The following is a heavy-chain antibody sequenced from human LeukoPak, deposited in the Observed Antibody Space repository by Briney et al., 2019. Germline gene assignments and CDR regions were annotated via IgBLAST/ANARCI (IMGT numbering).Heavy chain of an antibody. J-gene: IGHJ4*02. CDR3: ARWRRYCSSTSCYYYFDY. D-gene: IGHD2-2*01. CDR1: GGSISSYY. CDR2: IYTSGST. Sequence: SETLSLTCTVSGGSISSYYWSWIRQPAGKGLEWIGRIYTSGSTNYNPSLKSRVTMSVDTSKNQFSLKLCSVTAADTAVYYCARWRRYCSSTSCYYYFDYWAREPWSPSPQ. V-gene: IGHV4-4*07.